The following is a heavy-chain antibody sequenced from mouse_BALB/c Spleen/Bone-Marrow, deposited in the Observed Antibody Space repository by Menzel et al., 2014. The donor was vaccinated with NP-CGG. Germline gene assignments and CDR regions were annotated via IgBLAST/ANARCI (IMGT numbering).Heavy chain of an antibody. V-gene: IGHV1-37*01. CDR3: GRGNYDYDSWFGY. D-gene: IGHD2-4*01. J-gene: IGHJ3*01. CDR1: GYSFTGYF. Sequence: DVKLVESGPELVKPGASVKISCKASGYSFTGYFMNWMKQSHGKSLEWIGRINPYNGDPFYNQKFKGKATLTVDKSSSTAHMELLSLTSEDSAVYYCGRGNYDYDSWFGYWGQGTLVTVSA. CDR2: INPYNGDP.